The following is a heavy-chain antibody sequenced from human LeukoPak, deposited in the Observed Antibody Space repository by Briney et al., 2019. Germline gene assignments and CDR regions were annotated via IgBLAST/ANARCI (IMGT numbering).Heavy chain of an antibody. CDR3: ARGFRGDNFDY. CDR1: GDSVSSSSAG. CDR2: TYYRSKWYN. J-gene: IGHJ4*02. V-gene: IGHV6-1*01. D-gene: IGHD7-27*01. Sequence: SQTLSLTCAISGDSVSSSSAGWNWIRQSPSRGLEWLGRTYYRSKWYNDYAISVKSRITINPDTSKNQFSLKLSSVTAADTAVYFCARGFRGDNFDYWGQGTLVTVSS.